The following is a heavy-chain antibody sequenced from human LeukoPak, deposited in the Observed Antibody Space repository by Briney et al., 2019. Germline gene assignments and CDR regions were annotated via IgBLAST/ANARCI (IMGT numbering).Heavy chain of an antibody. CDR2: ISGRGGRT. J-gene: IGHJ3*02. CDR3: AKGGHCNGGSCYEVPAYAFDI. D-gene: IGHD2-15*01. Sequence: PGGSLRLSCAASGFTCTSFAMSWVRQAPGKGLEWVSAISGRGGRTYYAHSVMGRFTISRDNSKNTPYLKMHSLRAEDTAVYYCAKGGHCNGGSCYEVPAYAFDIWGQGTMVTVSS. V-gene: IGHV3-23*01. CDR1: GFTCTSFA.